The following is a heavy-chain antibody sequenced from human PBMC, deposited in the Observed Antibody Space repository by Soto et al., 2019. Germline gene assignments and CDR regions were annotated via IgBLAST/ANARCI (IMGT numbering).Heavy chain of an antibody. V-gene: IGHV3-23*01. CDR1: GFTFSSYA. D-gene: IGHD2-15*01. CDR3: TTGGRTTPYGMDV. J-gene: IGHJ6*01. Sequence: GGSLRLPCAASGFTFSSYAMSWVRQAPGKGLEWVSAISGSGGSTYYADSVKGRFTISSDDSKNTLYLQMNSLKTEDTAVYYCTTGGRTTPYGMDVWGQGTTVTYPS. CDR2: ISGSGGST.